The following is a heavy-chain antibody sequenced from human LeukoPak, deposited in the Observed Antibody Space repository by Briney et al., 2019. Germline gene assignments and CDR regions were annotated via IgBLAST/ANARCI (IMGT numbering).Heavy chain of an antibody. CDR3: ARDLGPGDYDSSGYYFGWFDP. J-gene: IGHJ5*02. V-gene: IGHV4-59*01. CDR1: GGSISSYY. D-gene: IGHD3-22*01. Sequence: SETLSLTCTVSGGSISSYYWSWIRQPPGKGLEWIGYIYYSGSTNYNPSLKSRVTISVDTSKNQFSLKLSSVTAADTAVYYCARDLGPGDYDSSGYYFGWFDPWGQGTLVTVSS. CDR2: IYYSGST.